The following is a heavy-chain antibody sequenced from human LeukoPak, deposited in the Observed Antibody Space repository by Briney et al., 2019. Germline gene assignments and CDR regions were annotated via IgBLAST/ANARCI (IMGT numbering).Heavy chain of an antibody. J-gene: IGHJ3*02. V-gene: IGHV3-21*04. CDR3: ARMGNSAFDI. CDR2: VNPSHHYK. CDR1: GFSFRTYT. Sequence: GGSLRLSCVASGFSFRTYTMNWVRQTPGQGLEWVSSVNPSHHYKYYADSVKGRFTISRDNSKNTLYLQMNSLRVEDTAMYYCARMGNSAFDIRGQGTVVTVSS. D-gene: IGHD1-7*01.